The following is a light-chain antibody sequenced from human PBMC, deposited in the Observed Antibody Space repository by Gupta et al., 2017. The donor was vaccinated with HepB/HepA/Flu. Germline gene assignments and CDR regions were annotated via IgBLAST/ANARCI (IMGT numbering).Light chain of an antibody. Sequence: DIQMTQSPSTLSASVGDRVTITCRASQNINSWLAWYQQKPGKAPKLLIYKASNLDSGVPSRFSGSRSGTEFTLTISSLQPDDFATYYCQQYNDYSGTFGQGTKVDVK. V-gene: IGKV1-5*03. CDR2: KAS. J-gene: IGKJ1*01. CDR1: QNINSW. CDR3: QQYNDYSGT.